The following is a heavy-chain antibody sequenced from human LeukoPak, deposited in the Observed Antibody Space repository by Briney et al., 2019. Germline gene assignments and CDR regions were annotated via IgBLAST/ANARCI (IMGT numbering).Heavy chain of an antibody. CDR3: AKDRSNPTVGMWAWAPPDP. D-gene: IGHD4-17*01. J-gene: IGHJ5*02. Sequence: GRSLRLSCAASGFTFSSYGMHWVRQAPGKGLEWVAVVSYDGSNEYYADSVKGRFTISRDNSRNTLYLQMNSLRAEDTAVYHYAKDRSNPTVGMWAWAPPDPWGQGTLVTVSS. CDR2: VSYDGSNE. CDR1: GFTFSSYG. V-gene: IGHV3-30*18.